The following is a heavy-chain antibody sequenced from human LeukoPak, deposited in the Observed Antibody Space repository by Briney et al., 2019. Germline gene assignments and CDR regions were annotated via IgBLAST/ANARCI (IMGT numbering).Heavy chain of an antibody. CDR2: IYTSGST. CDR1: GGSISSYY. D-gene: IGHD6-19*01. Sequence: SETLSLTCTVSGGSISSYYWSWIRQPAGKGLEWIGRIYTSGSTNYNPSLKSRVTMSVDTSKNQSSPKLSSVTAADTAVYYCARDRGSGWSGHFDFWYWGQGTLVT. CDR3: ARDRGSGWSGHFDFWY. V-gene: IGHV4-4*07. J-gene: IGHJ4*02.